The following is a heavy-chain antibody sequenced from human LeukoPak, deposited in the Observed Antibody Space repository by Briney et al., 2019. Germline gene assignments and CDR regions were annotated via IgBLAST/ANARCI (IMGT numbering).Heavy chain of an antibody. J-gene: IGHJ5*02. CDR1: GFTFSTSG. D-gene: IGHD1-26*01. CDR3: AKGPSGNQFDP. V-gene: IGHV3-30*02. Sequence: PGGSLRLSCTASGFTFSTSGMHWVRQAPGKGLEWVSFIRRDGSKKYYANSVKGRFTISRDNSKNTLYVQMNSLRPEDTAVYYCAKGPSGNQFDPWGQGTLVTVSS. CDR2: IRRDGSKK.